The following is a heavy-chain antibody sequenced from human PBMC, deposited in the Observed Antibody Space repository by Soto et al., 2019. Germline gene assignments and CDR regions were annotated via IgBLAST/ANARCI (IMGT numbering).Heavy chain of an antibody. Sequence: SETLSLTCAVYGGSLSGYYWSWIRQPPGKGLEWIGEINHSGSTNYNPSLKSRVTISVDTSKNQFSLKLSSVTAADTAVYYCARERFPSFFDYWGQGTLVTVSS. J-gene: IGHJ4*02. D-gene: IGHD3-10*01. CDR1: GGSLSGYY. CDR2: INHSGST. CDR3: ARERFPSFFDY. V-gene: IGHV4-34*01.